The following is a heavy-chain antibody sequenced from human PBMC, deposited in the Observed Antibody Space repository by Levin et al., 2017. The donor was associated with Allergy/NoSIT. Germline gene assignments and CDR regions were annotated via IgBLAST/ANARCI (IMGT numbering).Heavy chain of an antibody. V-gene: IGHV3-21*01. CDR3: ARVVSSVAGHWFDP. J-gene: IGHJ5*02. Sequence: ETLSLTCAASGFTFSSYSMNWVRQAPGKGLEWVSSISSSSSYIYYADSVKGRFTISRDNAKNSLYLQMNSLRAEDTAVYYCARVVSSVAGHWFDPWGQGTLVTVSS. D-gene: IGHD6-19*01. CDR1: GFTFSSYS. CDR2: ISSSSSYI.